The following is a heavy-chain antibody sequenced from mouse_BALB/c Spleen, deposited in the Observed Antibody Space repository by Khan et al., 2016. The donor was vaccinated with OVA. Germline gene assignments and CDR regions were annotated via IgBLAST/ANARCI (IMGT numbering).Heavy chain of an antibody. Sequence: EVELVESGGGLVRPGGSLKLSCAASGFSFSSYSMSWVRQPPEKRLEWVATISSGSSYTNYPDSVKGRFTISRDNSKNTQYLQVNSLSSEDKAVYYGTRDRDYYGSSACFNYGGQGTTLAVSA. D-gene: IGHD1-1*01. CDR3: TRDRDYYGSSACFNY. V-gene: IGHV5-6-4*01. CDR1: GFSFSSYS. J-gene: IGHJ2*01. CDR2: ISSGSSYT.